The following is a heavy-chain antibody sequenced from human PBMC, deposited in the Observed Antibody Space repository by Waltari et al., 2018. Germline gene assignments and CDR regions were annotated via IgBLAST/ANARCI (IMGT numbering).Heavy chain of an antibody. J-gene: IGHJ4*02. V-gene: IGHV1-18*04. CDR3: ARDKGEVAGMDY. Sequence: QVQLVQSGVEMRRPGASVKVSCKASGYGITTYGVSWVRQAPGQGLEWMGWISSYKLNTNYAQKFQLRVTMTTDTSTNTAYMELGSLTADDTAMYYCARDKGEVAGMDYWGQGTLVTVSS. CDR2: ISSYKLNT. CDR1: GYGITTYG. D-gene: IGHD6-19*01.